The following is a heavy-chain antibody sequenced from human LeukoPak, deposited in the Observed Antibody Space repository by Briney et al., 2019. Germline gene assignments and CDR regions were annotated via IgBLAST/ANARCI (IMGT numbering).Heavy chain of an antibody. CDR3: ARDASPEGFDY. V-gene: IGHV3-48*04. CDR2: ISSSRSTI. Sequence: PGGSLRLSCAASGFTFSSYSMNWVRQAPGKGLEWVSYISSSRSTIYYADSVKGRFTISRDNAKNSLYLQMNSLRAEDTAVYYCARDASPEGFDYWGQGTLVTVSS. J-gene: IGHJ4*02. D-gene: IGHD1-14*01. CDR1: GFTFSSYS.